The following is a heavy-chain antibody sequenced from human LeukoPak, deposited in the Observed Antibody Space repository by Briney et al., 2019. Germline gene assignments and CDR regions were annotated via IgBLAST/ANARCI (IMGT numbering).Heavy chain of an antibody. CDR1: GFTFSTYW. CDR3: ARDPFCSSSTGCYFEDWFDP. J-gene: IGHJ5*02. CDR2: ITWNGDKT. D-gene: IGHD2-2*01. Sequence: GGSLRLSCAASGFTFSTYWMHWVRQVPGKGLEWVSGITWNGDKTGYADSVRGRFAISRDNTKKSLYLQMSSLRAEDTALYYCARDPFCSSSTGCYFEDWFDPWGPGTLVTVSS. V-gene: IGHV3-20*04.